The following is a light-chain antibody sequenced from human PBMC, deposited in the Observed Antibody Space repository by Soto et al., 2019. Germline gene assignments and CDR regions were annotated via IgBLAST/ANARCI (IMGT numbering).Light chain of an antibody. Sequence: EIVMTQSPATLSVSPGERATLSCRASQSVSSNLAWYQQKPGQAPRLLIYGASTRATGIPARFSGSGSGTEFTHTISSLQSEDFAVYYRQQYNNSPPWTFGQGTKVEIK. CDR1: QSVSSN. V-gene: IGKV3-15*01. CDR3: QQYNNSPPWT. J-gene: IGKJ1*01. CDR2: GAS.